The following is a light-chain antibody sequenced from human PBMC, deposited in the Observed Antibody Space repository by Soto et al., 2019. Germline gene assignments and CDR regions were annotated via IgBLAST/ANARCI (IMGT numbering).Light chain of an antibody. V-gene: IGKV3-20*01. J-gene: IGKJ5*01. CDR3: QHYGSSHQTT. CDR2: GAS. CDR1: QIVISNY. Sequence: EIVLTQSPGTLSLSPGERATLSCRASQIVISNYLAWYQQKPGQAPRLLIYGASQRATGLPDRFSGSGSGTEFTLTISRLEPEDFAVYYCQHYGSSHQTTFGQGTRLEI.